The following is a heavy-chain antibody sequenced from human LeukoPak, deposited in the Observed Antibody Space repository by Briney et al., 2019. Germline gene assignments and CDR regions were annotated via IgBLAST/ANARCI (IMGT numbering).Heavy chain of an antibody. CDR2: INHSGST. J-gene: IGHJ6*03. V-gene: IGHV4-34*01. D-gene: IGHD6-19*01. Sequence: PSETLSLTCAVYGGSFSGYYWSWIRQPPGKGLEGIGEINHSGSTNYNPSLKSRVTISVDSSKNQFSLKLSSVTAADTAVYYCARVPTVGIAVAGTNMDVWGKGTTVTVSS. CDR1: GGSFSGYY. CDR3: ARVPTVGIAVAGTNMDV.